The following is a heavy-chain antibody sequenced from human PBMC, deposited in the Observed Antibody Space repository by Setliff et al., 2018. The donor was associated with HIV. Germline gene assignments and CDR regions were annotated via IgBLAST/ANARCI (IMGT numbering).Heavy chain of an antibody. CDR3: XXXVYYYDDSATLREEGFVP. J-gene: IGHJ5*02. D-gene: IGHD3-22*01. CDR2: IYHSGKT. CDR1: GGSXXXXKYY. Sequence: SETLSLTCSVSGGSXXXXKYYWSRIRRPPGKGLEWTGSIYHSGKTYYNPSLKSRLTISVDTSKNQFSLKLSSVTAADTAVYXXXXXVYYYDDSATLREEGFVPWGQGTLVTVSS. V-gene: IGHV4-39*01.